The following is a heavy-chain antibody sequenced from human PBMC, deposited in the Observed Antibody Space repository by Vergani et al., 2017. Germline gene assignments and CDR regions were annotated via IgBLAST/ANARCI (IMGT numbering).Heavy chain of an antibody. D-gene: IGHD6-6*01. Sequence: EVQLEESGGGLVLPGRSLRLSCVASGFTSAGYDMHWVRQAPGKGLEWVSGISWNSNSIGYADSVKGRFTISRDNAKNSLYLQMNSLRAEDTALYYCAKGLGTSSGGGWFDPWGQGTLVTVSS. V-gene: IGHV3-9*02. CDR2: ISWNSNSI. J-gene: IGHJ5*02. CDR1: GFTSAGYD. CDR3: AKGLGTSSGGGWFDP.